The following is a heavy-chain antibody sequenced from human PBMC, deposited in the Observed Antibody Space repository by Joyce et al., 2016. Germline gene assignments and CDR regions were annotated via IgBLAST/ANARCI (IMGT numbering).Heavy chain of an antibody. CDR3: ARVLVGDCSGGSCYFDY. V-gene: IGHV1-2*06. J-gene: IGHJ4*02. D-gene: IGHD2-15*01. CDR2: INPKSVGT. CDR1: GYTFTGYY. Sequence: QVQLVQSGAEVKKPGASVKVSCKASGYTFTGYYMHWVRQAPGQGLEWRGRINPKSVGTSVAQKVQGRVTMTRDTSISTAYMELSRLRSDDTAVDYCARVLVGDCSGGSCYFDYWGQGSLVTVSS.